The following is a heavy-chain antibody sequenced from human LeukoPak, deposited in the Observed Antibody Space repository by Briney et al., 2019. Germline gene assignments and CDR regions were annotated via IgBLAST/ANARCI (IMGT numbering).Heavy chain of an antibody. CDR1: GFTFSSSA. D-gene: IGHD4-23*01. Sequence: GGSLRLSCAASGFTFSSSAMNWVRQAPGKGLQWVSAISGSGGSTYYADSVKGRFTISRDNSKNTLYLQMNSLRAEETAVYYCARRSGGNSVFSGYWGQGPLVTVSS. CDR2: ISGSGGST. J-gene: IGHJ4*02. CDR3: ARRSGGNSVFSGY. V-gene: IGHV3-23*01.